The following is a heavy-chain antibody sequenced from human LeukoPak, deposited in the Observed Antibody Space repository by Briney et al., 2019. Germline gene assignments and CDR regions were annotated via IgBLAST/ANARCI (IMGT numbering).Heavy chain of an antibody. Sequence: GGSLRLSCAASGFSVSNNYMTWVRQAPGKGLEWVSVISGDDDRTHYADSVKGRFTTSRDNSKNTLYLQMNRLRDDDTAIYFCARDAGRSGCAHWGPGTLVIVSS. D-gene: IGHD3-3*01. CDR3: ARDAGRSGCAH. J-gene: IGHJ4*02. CDR1: GFSVSNNY. V-gene: IGHV3-53*01. CDR2: ISGDDDRT.